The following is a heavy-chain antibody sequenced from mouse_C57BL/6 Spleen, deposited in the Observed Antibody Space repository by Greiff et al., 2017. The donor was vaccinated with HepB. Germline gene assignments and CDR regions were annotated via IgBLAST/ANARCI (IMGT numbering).Heavy chain of an antibody. Sequence: EVQGVESGGGLVKPGGSLKLSCAASGFTFSSYAMSWVRQTPEKRLEWVATISDGGSYTYYPDNVKGRFTISRDNAKNNLYLQMSHLKSEDTAMYYCARGGGTRYFDVWGTGTTVTVSS. J-gene: IGHJ1*03. V-gene: IGHV5-4*01. CDR1: GFTFSSYA. CDR3: ARGGGTRYFDV. CDR2: ISDGGSYT. D-gene: IGHD4-1*01.